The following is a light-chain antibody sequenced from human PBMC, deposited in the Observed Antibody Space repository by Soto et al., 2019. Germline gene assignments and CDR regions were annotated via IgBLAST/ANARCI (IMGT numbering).Light chain of an antibody. V-gene: IGKV1-39*01. CDR2: ASF. CDR3: QQNYITPYT. J-gene: IGKJ2*01. Sequence: DIQMTQSPSLSVSVGDKVTITRRASHSISNFLNWYQQKAGKAPKLLIYASFNLQSGVPSRFSGSGSGTDFTLTISSLQPEDFATYYCQQNYITPYTFGQGTKLEIK. CDR1: HSISNF.